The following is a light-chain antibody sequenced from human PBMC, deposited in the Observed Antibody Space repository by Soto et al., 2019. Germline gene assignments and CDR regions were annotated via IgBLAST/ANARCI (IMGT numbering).Light chain of an antibody. V-gene: IGKV1-9*01. CDR3: QQYNSFSLWT. CDR1: QGISSD. CDR2: AAS. J-gene: IGKJ1*01. Sequence: RLYLSVSVVSAKERDRVTITCRASQGISSDLAWYQQNPGKAPKLLIYAASTLQNGVPSTFSGSGSGTEFTLTISSLQPDDFATYYCQQYNSFSLWT.